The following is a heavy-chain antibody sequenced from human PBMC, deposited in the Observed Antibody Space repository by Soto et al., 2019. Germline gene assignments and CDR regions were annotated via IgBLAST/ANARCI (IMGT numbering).Heavy chain of an antibody. Sequence: GSLRLSCAASGFTFSSYDMSWVRQVPGKGLEWVSAITGSGGGTYYADSVKGRFTISRDNSKNTLYLQMNSLTAEDTAVYYCAKGKYHYDSSAYPFDYWGQGTLVTVSS. V-gene: IGHV3-23*01. CDR1: GFTFSSYD. D-gene: IGHD3-22*01. CDR3: AKGKYHYDSSAYPFDY. J-gene: IGHJ4*02. CDR2: ITGSGGGT.